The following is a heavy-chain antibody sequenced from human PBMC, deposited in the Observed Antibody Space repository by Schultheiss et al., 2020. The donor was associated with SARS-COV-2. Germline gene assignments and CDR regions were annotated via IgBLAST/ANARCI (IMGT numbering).Heavy chain of an antibody. V-gene: IGHV3-23*01. CDR2: ISGSGCST. Sequence: GGSLRLSCAASGFTFSSYWMHWVRQAPGKGLEWVSAISGSGCSTYYADSVKGRFTISRDNSKNTLYLQMNSLRAEDTAVYYCARDQGYCSGGSCYPHDAFDIWGQGTMVTVSS. J-gene: IGHJ3*02. D-gene: IGHD2-15*01. CDR1: GFTFSSYW. CDR3: ARDQGYCSGGSCYPHDAFDI.